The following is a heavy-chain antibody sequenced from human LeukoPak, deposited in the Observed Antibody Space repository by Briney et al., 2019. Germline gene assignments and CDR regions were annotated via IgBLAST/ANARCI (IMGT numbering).Heavy chain of an antibody. J-gene: IGHJ4*02. D-gene: IGHD3-10*01. CDR1: GFTFDDYA. CDR3: VKLWFGELLSSLTFDY. CDR2: ISWNSGSI. Sequence: GRSLRLSCAASGFTFDDYAMHWVRQAPGKGLEWVSGISWNSGSIGYADSVKGRFTISRDNSKNTLYLQINSLRAEDTAVYYCVKLWFGELLSSLTFDYWGQGTLVTVSS. V-gene: IGHV3-9*01.